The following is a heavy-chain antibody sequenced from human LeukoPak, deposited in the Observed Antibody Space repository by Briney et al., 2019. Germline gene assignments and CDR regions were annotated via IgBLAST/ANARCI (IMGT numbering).Heavy chain of an antibody. J-gene: IGHJ4*02. Sequence: GGSLRLSCSASGFTFSDYDMNWIRQAPGKGLEWVASINQGGSETYYVESVKGRFTISRDNAMDSFFLQMNSLRAEDTAVYYCARLIGDRTIYDYWGQGTLVTVSS. CDR1: GFTFSDYD. CDR3: ARLIGDRTIYDY. V-gene: IGHV3-7*01. CDR2: INQGGSET. D-gene: IGHD6-6*01.